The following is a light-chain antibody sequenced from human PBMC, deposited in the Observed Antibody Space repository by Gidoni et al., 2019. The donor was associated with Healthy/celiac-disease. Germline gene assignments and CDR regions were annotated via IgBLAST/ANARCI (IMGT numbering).Light chain of an antibody. CDR1: QSVSSN. Sequence: EIVMTQSPATLYVSPGERATLSCRASQSVSSNLAWYQQKPGQAPRLLIYGASTRATGIPARFSGSGSVTEFTLTISSLQSEDFAVYYCQQYNNWPRRFGQGTKLEIK. CDR2: GAS. J-gene: IGKJ2*01. CDR3: QQYNNWPRR. V-gene: IGKV3-15*01.